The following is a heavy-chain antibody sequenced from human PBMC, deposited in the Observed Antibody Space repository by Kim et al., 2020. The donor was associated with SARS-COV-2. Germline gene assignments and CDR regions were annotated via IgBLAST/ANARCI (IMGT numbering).Heavy chain of an antibody. J-gene: IGHJ6*02. CDR1: GGTFSSYS. CDR2: IIPISATT. CDR3: ARDELQFFEYGMDV. Sequence: SVKVSCKASGGTFSSYSINWVRQAPGQGLEWMGGIIPISATTNYAQKFQGRITITADNPPGTAYMELSSLTSEDTAVYFCARDELQFFEYGMDVWGQGTTVTVSS. D-gene: IGHD3-3*01. V-gene: IGHV1-69*06.